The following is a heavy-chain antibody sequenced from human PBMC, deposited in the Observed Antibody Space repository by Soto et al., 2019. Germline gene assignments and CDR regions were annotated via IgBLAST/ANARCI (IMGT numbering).Heavy chain of an antibody. CDR1: GGSFSGYY. CDR2: INHSGST. V-gene: IGHV4-34*01. Sequence: SETLSLTCAVYGGSFSGYYWSWIRQPPGKGLEWIGEINHSGSTNYNPSLKSRVTISVDTSKNQFSLKLSSVTAADTAVYYCARGSTVGGSSWYQTLTNFDYWGQGTLVTVSS. J-gene: IGHJ4*02. D-gene: IGHD6-13*01. CDR3: ARGSTVGGSSWYQTLTNFDY.